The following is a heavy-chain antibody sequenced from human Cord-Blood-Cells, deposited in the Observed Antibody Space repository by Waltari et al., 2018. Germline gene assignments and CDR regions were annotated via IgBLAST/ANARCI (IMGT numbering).Heavy chain of an antibody. D-gene: IGHD3-10*01. J-gene: IGHJ4*02. CDR1: GFTFSSYS. CDR2: ISYDGSNK. Sequence: QVQLVESGGGVVQPGRSLRLSCAASGFTFSSYSLHWVRQAPGEGVESVEVISYDGSNKYYSGSVKGRFTIARDNSKNTLYLQMNSLRAEDTAVYYCARAPGSYFDYWGQGTLVTVSS. V-gene: IGHV3-30*04. CDR3: ARAPGSYFDY.